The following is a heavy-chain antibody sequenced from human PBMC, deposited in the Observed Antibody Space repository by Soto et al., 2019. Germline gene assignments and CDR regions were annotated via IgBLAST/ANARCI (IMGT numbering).Heavy chain of an antibody. V-gene: IGHV3-23*01. CDR3: AKDLLGKKESRVYFDY. CDR2: ISGSGGSK. Sequence: GGSLRLSCAASGFTFSSYAMTWVRQVPGRGLEWVSGISGSGGSKNYADSVKGRFTVSRDNSQNTLYLIMYSLRVEDTAVYYCAKDLLGKKESRVYFDYWGQGALVTVSS. CDR1: GFTFSSYA. J-gene: IGHJ4*02. D-gene: IGHD1-26*01.